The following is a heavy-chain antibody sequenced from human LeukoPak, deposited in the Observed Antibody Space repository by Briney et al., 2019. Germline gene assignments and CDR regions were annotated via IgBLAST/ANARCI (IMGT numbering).Heavy chain of an antibody. Sequence: GGSLRLSCAGSGFGLDDYVIHWVRQVPGKGLEWVAGISWNSGRIGYADSVKGRFTISRDNAKNSLYLQMNSLRAEDTALYYCAKDISSGYYYYGMDVWGQGTTVTVSS. CDR3: AKDISSGYYYYGMDV. D-gene: IGHD3-22*01. CDR2: ISWNSGRI. V-gene: IGHV3-9*01. CDR1: GFGLDDYV. J-gene: IGHJ6*02.